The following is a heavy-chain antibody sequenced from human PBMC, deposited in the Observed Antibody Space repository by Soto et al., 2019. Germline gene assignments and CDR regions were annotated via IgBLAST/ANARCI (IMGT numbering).Heavy chain of an antibody. J-gene: IGHJ3*01. CDR3: ARWSAIVGGAEAVDV. CDR1: GYTFINYG. V-gene: IGHV1-18*01. CDR2: LSAYNGDT. D-gene: IGHD1-26*01. Sequence: QVQLVQSGAEVKKPGASVRVSCKTSGYTFINYGITWVRQAPGQGLEWMGWLSAYNGDTSSSEKLQDRFTMTTDTTTNTVYMDLRSLTSDDTAVYYCARWSAIVGGAEAVDVWGQGTMVMVSS.